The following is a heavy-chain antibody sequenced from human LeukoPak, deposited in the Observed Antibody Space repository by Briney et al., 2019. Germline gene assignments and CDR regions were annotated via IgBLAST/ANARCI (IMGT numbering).Heavy chain of an antibody. CDR3: ARDVVGASIEY. Sequence: PGGSLRLSCAASGLTVSSNYMSWVRQAPGKGLEWVSVIYSDVDIHYADYVKGRFTISRDSSKNTVYLQMNSLRAEDTAVYYCARDVVGASIEYWGQGTQVTVSS. D-gene: IGHD1-26*01. CDR2: IYSDVDI. CDR1: GLTVSSNY. J-gene: IGHJ4*02. V-gene: IGHV3-53*01.